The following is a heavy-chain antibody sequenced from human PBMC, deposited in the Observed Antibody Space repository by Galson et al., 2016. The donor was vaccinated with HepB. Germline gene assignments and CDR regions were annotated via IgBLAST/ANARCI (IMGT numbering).Heavy chain of an antibody. V-gene: IGHV6-1*01. Sequence: CAISGDSVSSNTAAWNWIRQTTSRGLEWLGRTYYRSTWSNDYAVSVKSRITINRDTSKNQFSLQLTSVTPEDTAVYYCARGVLGPAGNWFAPWGQGTPVTVSS. CDR2: TYYRSTWSN. CDR3: ARGVLGPAGNWFAP. D-gene: IGHD2/OR15-2a*01. J-gene: IGHJ5*02. CDR1: GDSVSSNTAA.